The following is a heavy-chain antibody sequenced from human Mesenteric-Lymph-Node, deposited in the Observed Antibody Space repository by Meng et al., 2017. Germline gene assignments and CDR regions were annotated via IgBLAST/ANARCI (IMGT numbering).Heavy chain of an antibody. D-gene: IGHD6-19*01. V-gene: IGHV1-2*06. Sequence: HVHLVQSGADVNKPGPSVKVSCKASGYTFTGYYMHWVRQAPGQGLEWMGRINPNSGGTNYAQKFQGRVTMTRDTSISTAYMELSRLRSGDTAVYYCAAGIAVAGTGSDFDYWGQGTLVTVSS. CDR2: INPNSGGT. CDR1: GYTFTGYY. J-gene: IGHJ4*02. CDR3: AAGIAVAGTGSDFDY.